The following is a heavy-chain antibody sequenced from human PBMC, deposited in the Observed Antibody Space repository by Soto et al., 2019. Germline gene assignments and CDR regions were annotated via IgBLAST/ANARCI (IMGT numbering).Heavy chain of an antibody. CDR2: INHSGST. Sequence: QVQLQQWGAGLLKPSETLSLTCAVYGGSFSGYYWSWIRQPPGKGLEWIGEINHSGSTNYNPSLKSRVTISVDTSKNQFSLKLSSVTAADTAVYYCARDEGYYGSGSYYNDRDAFDIWGQGTMVTVSS. V-gene: IGHV4-34*01. CDR1: GGSFSGYY. J-gene: IGHJ3*02. CDR3: ARDEGYYGSGSYYNDRDAFDI. D-gene: IGHD3-10*01.